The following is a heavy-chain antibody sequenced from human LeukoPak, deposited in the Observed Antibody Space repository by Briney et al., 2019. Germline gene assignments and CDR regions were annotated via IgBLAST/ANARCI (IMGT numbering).Heavy chain of an antibody. CDR3: AREGVSRGYTFDI. D-gene: IGHD3-10*01. V-gene: IGHV3-64*01. Sequence: GGSLRLSCAASGFTLSYYAMHWVRQAPGKGLEYVSSISNNGGSTDYANSVKGRFTISRDNSKNTLYLQMGSLRAEDMAVYYCAREGVSRGYTFDIWGQGTMVTVSS. CDR2: ISNNGGST. CDR1: GFTLSYYA. J-gene: IGHJ3*02.